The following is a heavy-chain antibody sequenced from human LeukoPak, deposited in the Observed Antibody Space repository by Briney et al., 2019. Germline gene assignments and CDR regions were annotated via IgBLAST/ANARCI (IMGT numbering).Heavy chain of an antibody. D-gene: IGHD3-16*01. CDR3: ARVGLTRGEAFDI. J-gene: IGHJ3*02. CDR1: GYTFTDYN. V-gene: IGHV1-2*02. Sequence: GASVKVSCKASGYTFTDYNIHWVRQAPGQGLKWMGWTDPKRGATKYAQKFEGRVTMTRDTSITTVYMELSSLRFDDTAMYSCARVGLTRGEAFDIWGQGTMVTVSS. CDR2: TDPKRGAT.